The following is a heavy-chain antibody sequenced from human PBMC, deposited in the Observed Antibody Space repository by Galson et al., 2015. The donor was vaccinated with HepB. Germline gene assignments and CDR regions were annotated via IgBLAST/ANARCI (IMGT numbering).Heavy chain of an antibody. D-gene: IGHD4-17*01. Sequence: ETLSLTCAVSGGSISSSNWWSWVRQPPGKGLEWIGEIYHSGSTNYNPSLKSRVTMSVDKSKNQFSLKLSSVTAADTAVYYCASQGDYGDYVGWFDPWGQGTLVTVSS. CDR2: IYHSGST. CDR3: ASQGDYGDYVGWFDP. J-gene: IGHJ5*02. CDR1: GGSISSSNW. V-gene: IGHV4-4*02.